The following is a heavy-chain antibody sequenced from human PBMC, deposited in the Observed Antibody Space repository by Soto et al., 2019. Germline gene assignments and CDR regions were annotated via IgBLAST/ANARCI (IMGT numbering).Heavy chain of an antibody. D-gene: IGHD3-22*01. CDR2: IHYSGST. V-gene: IGHV4-31*03. Sequence: QVQLQESGPGLVKPSQTLSLTCTVSGGSMSSGGYYWSWVRQRPGKGLEWIGHIHYSGSTYYNPSLRSRLTISVDTSGNQFSLKLSSVTAADTAVYYCARVQSFYDSSGYQDYWGQGTLVTVSS. J-gene: IGHJ4*02. CDR1: GGSMSSGGYY. CDR3: ARVQSFYDSSGYQDY.